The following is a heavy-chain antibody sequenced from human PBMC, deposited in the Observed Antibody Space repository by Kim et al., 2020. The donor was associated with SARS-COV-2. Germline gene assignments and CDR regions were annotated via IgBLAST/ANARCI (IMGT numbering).Heavy chain of an antibody. Sequence: ASVKVSCKTSGHFFTRDSIHWVRQAPGQGLEWMGGIDCGNGNTIYSQKFQGRVTFTTDTSASTAYMELSFLSSEDSADCYCLGGFYFANWGQCTLVPVP. V-gene: IGHV1-3*01. J-gene: IGHJ1*01. CDR3: LGGFYFAN. CDR1: GHFFTRDS. CDR2: IDCGNGNT. D-gene: IGHD3-16*01.